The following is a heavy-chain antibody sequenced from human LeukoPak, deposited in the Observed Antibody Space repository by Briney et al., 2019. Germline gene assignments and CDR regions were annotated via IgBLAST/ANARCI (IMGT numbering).Heavy chain of an antibody. CDR3: ARGGGSANY. Sequence: SETLSLTCAVYGGSFSGYYWSWIRQLPGKGLEWIGEINHSGSTNYNPSLKSRVTISVDTSKNQFSLKLSSVTAADTAVYYCARGGGSANYWGQGTLVTVSS. CDR2: INHSGST. J-gene: IGHJ4*02. CDR1: GGSFSGYY. D-gene: IGHD2-15*01. V-gene: IGHV4-34*01.